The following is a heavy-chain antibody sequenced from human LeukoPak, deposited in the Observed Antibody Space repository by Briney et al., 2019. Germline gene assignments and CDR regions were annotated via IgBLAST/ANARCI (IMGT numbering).Heavy chain of an antibody. Sequence: PGGSLRLSCAASGFTFSSYSMNWVRQAPGKGLEWVSSISSSSSYIYYADSVKGRFTISRDNAKNSLYLQMNSLRAEDTAVYYCARDWSSSWEHFDYWGQGTLVTVSS. CDR1: GFTFSSYS. CDR3: ARDWSSSWEHFDY. V-gene: IGHV3-21*01. J-gene: IGHJ4*02. D-gene: IGHD6-13*01. CDR2: ISSSSSYI.